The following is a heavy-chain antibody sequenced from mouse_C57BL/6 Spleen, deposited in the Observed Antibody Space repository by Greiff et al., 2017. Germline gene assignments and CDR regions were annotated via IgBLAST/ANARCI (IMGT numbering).Heavy chain of an antibody. CDR3: ARSTTVVATLRYFDV. V-gene: IGHV1-50*01. CDR2: IDPSDSYT. D-gene: IGHD1-1*01. CDR1: SYTFTSYW. J-gene: IGHJ1*03. Sequence: QVQLQQPGAELVKPGASVKLSCKASSYTFTSYWMQWVKQRPGQGLEWIGEIDPSDSYTNYNQKFKGKATLTVDTSSSTAYMQLSSLTSEDSAVYYCARSTTVVATLRYFDVWGTGTTVTVSS.